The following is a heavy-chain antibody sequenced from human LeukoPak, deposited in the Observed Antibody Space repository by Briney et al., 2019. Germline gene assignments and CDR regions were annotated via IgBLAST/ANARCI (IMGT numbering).Heavy chain of an antibody. CDR1: GGTFSNYA. Sequence: ASVKVSCKASGGTFSNYAINWVRQAPGQGLEWMGRIFPIFNTANYAQKFQGRVTITADESTSTAYMELSSLRSEDTAVYYCARYYSSDAFDIWGQGTMVTVSS. D-gene: IGHD6-13*01. CDR2: IFPIFNTA. V-gene: IGHV1-69*13. J-gene: IGHJ3*02. CDR3: ARYYSSDAFDI.